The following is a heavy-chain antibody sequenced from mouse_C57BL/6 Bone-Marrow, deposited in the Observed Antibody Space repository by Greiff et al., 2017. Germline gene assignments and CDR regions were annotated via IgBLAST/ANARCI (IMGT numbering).Heavy chain of an antibody. CDR2: SRNKANDYTT. CDR1: GFTFSDFY. D-gene: IGHD1-1*01. Sequence: EVKLQESGGGLVQSGRSLRLSCATSGFTFSDFYMEWVRQAPGKGLEWIAASRNKANDYTTEYSASVKGRFIVSRDTSQSILYLQMNALRAEDTAIYYCARGHYYGSSYKDYAMDYWGQGASVTVSS. V-gene: IGHV7-1*01. CDR3: ARGHYYGSSYKDYAMDY. J-gene: IGHJ4*01.